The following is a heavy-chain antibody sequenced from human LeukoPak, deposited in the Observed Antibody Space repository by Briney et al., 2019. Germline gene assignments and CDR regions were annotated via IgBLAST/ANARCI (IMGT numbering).Heavy chain of an antibody. J-gene: IGHJ3*02. CDR1: GFTFSNYA. CDR3: ARSGGDWYTPGI. V-gene: IGHV3-30*01. Sequence: GGSLRLSCAASGFTFSNYAMHWVRQAPGKGQEWVAVISYDGSDKSYADSVKGRFTISRDNSKNTLYLQTNSLRAEDTAVYYCARSGGDWYTPGIWGQGTMVTVSS. CDR2: ISYDGSDK. D-gene: IGHD2-21*02.